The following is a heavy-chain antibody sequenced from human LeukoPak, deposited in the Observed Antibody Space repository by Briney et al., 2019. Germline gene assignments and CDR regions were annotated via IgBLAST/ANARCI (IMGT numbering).Heavy chain of an antibody. CDR1: GFTFSSYW. V-gene: IGHV3-74*01. J-gene: IGHJ4*02. CDR2: INNDGSGT. D-gene: IGHD3-3*01. Sequence: GGSLRLSCAASGFTFSSYWMHWVRQAPGKGPVWVSRINNDGSGTTYADSVKGRFTISRDNSKNTLYLQMNSLRAEDTAVYYCAKDFGVTPYYFDYWGQGTLVTVSS. CDR3: AKDFGVTPYYFDY.